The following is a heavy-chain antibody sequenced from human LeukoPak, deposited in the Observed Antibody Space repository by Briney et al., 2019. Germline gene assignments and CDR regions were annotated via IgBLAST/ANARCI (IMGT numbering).Heavy chain of an antibody. J-gene: IGHJ4*02. CDR2: IKEDGSEK. CDR1: GFTFSSHW. CDR3: ARGRAGGH. D-gene: IGHD6-13*01. V-gene: IGHV3-7*01. Sequence: GGSLRLSCAASGFTFSSHWMNWVRQAPGKGLEWVANIKEDGSEKYYVDSVKGRFSISRDNAKNSLYLQMNSLRAEDTAVYNCARGRAGGHWGQGTLVTVSS.